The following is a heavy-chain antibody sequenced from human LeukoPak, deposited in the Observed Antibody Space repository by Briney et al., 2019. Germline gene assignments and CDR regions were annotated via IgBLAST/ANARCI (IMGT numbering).Heavy chain of an antibody. D-gene: IGHD3-10*01. CDR3: ARRGFYGSGKRGFFDY. J-gene: IGHJ4*02. CDR1: GGSITSSTYY. V-gene: IGHV4-39*07. Sequence: SETLSLTCTVSGGSITSSTYYWGWIRQPPGKGLEWIGEINHSGSTNYNPSLKSRVTISVDTSKNQFSLKLSSVTAADTAVYYCARRGFYGSGKRGFFDYWGQGTLVTVSS. CDR2: INHSGST.